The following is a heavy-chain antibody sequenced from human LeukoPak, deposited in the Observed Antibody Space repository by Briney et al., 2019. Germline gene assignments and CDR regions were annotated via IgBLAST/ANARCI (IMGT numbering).Heavy chain of an antibody. CDR3: ARADYYGSGSYSTEAFDY. V-gene: IGHV1-46*01. CDR1: GYTFTSYY. Sequence: ASVKVSCKASGYTFTSYYMHWVRQAPGQGLEWMGIINPSGGSTSYAQKFQGRVTMTRDTSTSTVYMELSSLRSEDTAVYYCARADYYGSGSYSTEAFDYWGQGTLVTVS. J-gene: IGHJ4*02. CDR2: INPSGGST. D-gene: IGHD3-10*01.